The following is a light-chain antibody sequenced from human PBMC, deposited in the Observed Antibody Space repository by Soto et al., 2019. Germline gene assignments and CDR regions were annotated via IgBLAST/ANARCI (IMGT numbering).Light chain of an antibody. V-gene: IGLV2-14*01. J-gene: IGLJ1*01. CDR3: SSFTTSTPYV. Sequence: QSVLTQPASVSGSPGQSIAISCTGTSSDVGGYNSVSWYQQYPGKAPKLMIHDVSNRPSGVSNRFSGSKSGNTASLTISGLQAEDEADYYCSSFTTSTPYVFGSGTKVTV. CDR2: DVS. CDR1: SSDVGGYNS.